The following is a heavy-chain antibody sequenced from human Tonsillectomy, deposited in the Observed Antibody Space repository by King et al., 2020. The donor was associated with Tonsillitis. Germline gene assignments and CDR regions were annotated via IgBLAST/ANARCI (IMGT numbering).Heavy chain of an antibody. CDR3: AKAGIGLSARYFSG. V-gene: IGHV3-30*18. Sequence: VQLVESGGGVVQPGTSLRLSCAASGFTFGNYGMHWVRQAPGKGLEWVALIAYDASYENYAESVKGRFTISRDNSKNTLYLEMHSLRVEDTAVYYCAKAGIGLSARYFSGCGGGTLLSVPS. J-gene: IGHJ2*01. CDR1: GFTFGNYG. D-gene: IGHD3-16*01. CDR2: IAYDASYE.